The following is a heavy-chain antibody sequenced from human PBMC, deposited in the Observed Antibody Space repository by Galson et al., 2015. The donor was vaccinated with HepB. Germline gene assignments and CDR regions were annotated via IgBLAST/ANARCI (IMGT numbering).Heavy chain of an antibody. CDR3: ARALSPVRGVIPYYFDY. J-gene: IGHJ4*02. CDR2: IKQDGSEK. V-gene: IGHV3-7*03. D-gene: IGHD3-10*01. CDR1: GFTFSSYW. Sequence: SLRLSCAASGFTFSSYWMSWVRQAPGKGLEWVANIKQDGSEKHYVDSVKGRFTISRDNAKNSLYLQMNSLRVEDTAVYYCARALSPVRGVIPYYFDYWGQGTLVTVSS.